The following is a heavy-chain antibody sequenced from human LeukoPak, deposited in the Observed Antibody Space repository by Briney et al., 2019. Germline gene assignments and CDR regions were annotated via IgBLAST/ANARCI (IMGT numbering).Heavy chain of an antibody. CDR2: ISGRGTTP. J-gene: IGHJ6*03. CDR1: GFSFSSYG. V-gene: IGHV3-48*03. D-gene: IGHD3-16*01. Sequence: PGGSLRLSCAASGFSFSSYGYNWVRQAPGTGLEWVSDISGRGTTPYYADSVKGRFPMSRDNAKNSVYLQMGRLRAEDRAGNFFARDPPMLAGPKLYYFRVVGGKRPTV. CDR3: ARDPPMLAGPKLYYFRVV.